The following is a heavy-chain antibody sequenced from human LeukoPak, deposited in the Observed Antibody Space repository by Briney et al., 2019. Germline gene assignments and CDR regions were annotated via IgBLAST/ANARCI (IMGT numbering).Heavy chain of an antibody. D-gene: IGHD6-19*01. CDR1: GFSFSSYG. J-gene: IGHJ4*02. Sequence: GGSLRLSCAASGFSFSSYGMHWVRQAPGKGLELVAFIRSDGNKKDYADSVKGRFTVYRDNSQDTMHLQMNSLRAEDTAVYYCAKDSGGWSNDYWGQGTLVTVSS. V-gene: IGHV3-30*02. CDR2: IRSDGNKK. CDR3: AKDSGGWSNDY.